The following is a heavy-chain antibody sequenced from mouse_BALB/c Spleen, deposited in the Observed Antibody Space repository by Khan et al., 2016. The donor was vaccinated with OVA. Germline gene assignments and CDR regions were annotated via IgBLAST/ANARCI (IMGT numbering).Heavy chain of an antibody. V-gene: IGHV14-3*02. D-gene: IGHD2-1*01. CDR2: IDPANGNT. CDR3: ATLYGNPFAY. CDR1: GFNIKDTY. Sequence: MQLEESGAELVKPGASVKLSCTASGFNIKDTYMHWVKQRPEQGPEWIGRIDPANGNTKYDPKFQDKATITADTSSNTAYLQLSSLTSEDTAVYSYATLYGNPFAYWGQGTLVSVSA. J-gene: IGHJ3*01.